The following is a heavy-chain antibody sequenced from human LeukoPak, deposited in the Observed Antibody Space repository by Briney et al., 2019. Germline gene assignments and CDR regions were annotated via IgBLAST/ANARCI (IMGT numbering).Heavy chain of an antibody. V-gene: IGHV1-69*05. CDR2: IIPIFGTA. J-gene: IGHJ3*02. D-gene: IGHD3-22*01. Sequence: ASVKVSCKASGGTFSIYAISWVRQAPGQGLEWMGGIIPIFGTANYAQKFQGRVTITTDESTSTAYMELSSLRSEDTAVYYCTTYDSSGYSRGRAFDIWGQGTMVTVSS. CDR1: GGTFSIYA. CDR3: TTYDSSGYSRGRAFDI.